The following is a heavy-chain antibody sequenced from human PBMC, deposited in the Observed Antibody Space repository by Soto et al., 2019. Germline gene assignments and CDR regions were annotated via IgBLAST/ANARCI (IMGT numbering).Heavy chain of an antibody. CDR3: ARVARWLQQSYDGMDV. CDR2: IIPIFGTA. D-gene: IGHD5-12*01. J-gene: IGHJ6*02. CDR1: GGTFSSYA. Sequence: QVQLVQSGAEVKKPGSSVKVSCKASGGTFSSYAISWVRQAPGQGLEWMGGIIPIFGTANYAQKFQGRVTITADKSTSTAYMELSSLRSEDTAVYYCARVARWLQQSYDGMDVWGQGTTVTVSS. V-gene: IGHV1-69*06.